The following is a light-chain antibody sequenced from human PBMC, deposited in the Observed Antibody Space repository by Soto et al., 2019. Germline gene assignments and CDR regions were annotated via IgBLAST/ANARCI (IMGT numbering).Light chain of an antibody. Sequence: EIVLTQSPGTLSLSPGERATLSCRASQSVSNNYLAWYQQKPGQAPRLLISAASSRATAIPDRFSGSGSGTDFTLTLSRLEPEDFAVYFCQQYGSAPLTFGQGTRLEIE. J-gene: IGKJ5*01. CDR2: AAS. V-gene: IGKV3-20*01. CDR1: QSVSNNY. CDR3: QQYGSAPLT.